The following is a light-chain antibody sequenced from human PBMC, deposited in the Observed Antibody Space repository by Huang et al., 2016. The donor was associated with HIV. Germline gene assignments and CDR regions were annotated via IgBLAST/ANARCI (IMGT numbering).Light chain of an antibody. J-gene: IGKJ2*01. CDR2: AAS. Sequence: IQMTQSPFAVAASVGDRVSITCRASEPISGWLAWYQQHTGKAPKLLVYAASSLPNGVPPRFSDSGSGTDFTLTITGMQPEDFATYYCQQIYTFPNTFGQGTKLEIK. CDR3: QQIYTFPNT. CDR1: EPISGW. V-gene: IGKV1-12*01.